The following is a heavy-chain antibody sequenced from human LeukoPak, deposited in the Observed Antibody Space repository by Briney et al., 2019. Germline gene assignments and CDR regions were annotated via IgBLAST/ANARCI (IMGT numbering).Heavy chain of an antibody. CDR3: ARDRVGSGWPRPYYFEI. CDR2: INPNTGAT. D-gene: IGHD6-19*01. J-gene: IGHJ4*02. Sequence: GASVKVPCKPSGYTFTGYYLHWVRQAPGQGPEWMGWINPNTGATMYSQKFQGRVTMTRDTSVSTGYMELRSLTSDDSAVYYCARDRVGSGWPRPYYFEIWGQGTLVTVSS. CDR1: GYTFTGYY. V-gene: IGHV1-2*02.